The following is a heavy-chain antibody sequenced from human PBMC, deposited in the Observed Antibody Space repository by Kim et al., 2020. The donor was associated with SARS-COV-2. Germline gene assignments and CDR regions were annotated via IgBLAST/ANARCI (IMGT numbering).Heavy chain of an antibody. CDR2: IYYSGST. V-gene: IGHV4-39*01. CDR3: ASVLGAGYSGYGSIFDY. J-gene: IGHJ4*02. CDR1: GGSISSSSYY. Sequence: SETLSLTCTVSGGSISSSSYYWGWIRQPPGKGLEWIGSIYYSGSTYYNPSLKSRVTISVDTSKNQFSLKLSSVTAADTAVYYCASVLGAGYSGYGSIFDYWGQGTLVTVSS. D-gene: IGHD5-12*01.